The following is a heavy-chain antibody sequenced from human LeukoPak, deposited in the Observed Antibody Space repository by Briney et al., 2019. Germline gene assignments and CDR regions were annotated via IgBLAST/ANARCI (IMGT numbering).Heavy chain of an antibody. V-gene: IGHV3-30*02. D-gene: IGHD6-13*01. CDR1: GFTFSSYG. CDR3: AKDWGGSSWTTFDY. CDR2: IRYDGSNK. Sequence: GGSLRLSCAASGFTFSSYGMHWVRQAPGKGLEWVAFIRYDGSNKYYADSVKGRFTISRDNSKNTLYLQMNSLRAEDTAVYYCAKDWGGSSWTTFDYWGQGTLVTVSS. J-gene: IGHJ4*02.